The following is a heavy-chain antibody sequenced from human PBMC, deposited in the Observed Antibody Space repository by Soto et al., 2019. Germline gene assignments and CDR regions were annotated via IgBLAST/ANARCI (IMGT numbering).Heavy chain of an antibody. Sequence: SETLSLTCTVSGGSISSGDYYWSWIRQPPGKGLEWIGYIYYSGSTYYNPSLKSRVTISVDTSKNQFSLKLSSVTAADTAVYYCARDRFEGYGMDVWGQGTTVTVSS. V-gene: IGHV4-30-4*01. J-gene: IGHJ6*02. CDR3: ARDRFEGYGMDV. CDR1: GGSISSGDYY. CDR2: IYYSGST. D-gene: IGHD3-9*01.